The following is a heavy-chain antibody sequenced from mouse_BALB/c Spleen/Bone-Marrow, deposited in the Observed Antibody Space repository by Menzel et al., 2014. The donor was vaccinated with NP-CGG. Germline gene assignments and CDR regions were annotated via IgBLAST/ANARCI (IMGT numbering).Heavy chain of an antibody. J-gene: IGHJ4*01. D-gene: IGHD2-3*01. CDR1: GFTFSSYT. Sequence: EVQLVESGGGLVKPGGSLKLSCAASGFTFSSYTMSWVRQTPEKRLEWVATISSGGSYTYYPDSVKGRFTISRDNAKNTLYLQMSSLKSEDTAMYYCTRDLYDGYSYYAMDYWGQGTSVTVSP. CDR3: TRDLYDGYSYYAMDY. V-gene: IGHV5-6-4*01. CDR2: ISSGGSYT.